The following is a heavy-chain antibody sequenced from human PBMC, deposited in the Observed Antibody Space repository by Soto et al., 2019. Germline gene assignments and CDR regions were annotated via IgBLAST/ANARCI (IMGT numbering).Heavy chain of an antibody. CDR2: ISNSGGAT. V-gene: IGHV3-23*01. CDR3: ATDFNGKYYFDY. J-gene: IGHJ4*02. D-gene: IGHD2-8*01. CDR1: GFGFSNYA. Sequence: HPGGSLRLSCAASGFGFSNYAMNWVRQAPGKGLEWVSSISNSGGATYYADSVKGRFTISRDTSKNTLYLHMNSLRVEDTALYYCATDFNGKYYFDYWGRGTLVTVSS.